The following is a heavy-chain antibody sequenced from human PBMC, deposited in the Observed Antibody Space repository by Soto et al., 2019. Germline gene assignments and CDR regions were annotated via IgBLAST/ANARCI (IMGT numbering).Heavy chain of an antibody. D-gene: IGHD3-16*01. Sequence: QITLKESGPTLVKPTQTLTLTCTFSGFSLNTTAVGVGWIRLSPGKALEWLALIYWDNDKHKNPSLKTRLTITNDTSKNQVVLKMTNMDPVDTATYFCEHREGDDYVCGSYKDAFDIWGQGPMVTVSS. J-gene: IGHJ3*02. V-gene: IGHV2-5*02. CDR2: IYWDNDK. CDR3: EHREGDDYVCGSYKDAFDI. CDR1: GFSLNTTAVG.